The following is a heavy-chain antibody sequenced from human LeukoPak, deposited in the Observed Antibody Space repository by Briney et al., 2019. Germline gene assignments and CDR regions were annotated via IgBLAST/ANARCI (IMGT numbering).Heavy chain of an antibody. J-gene: IGHJ4*02. CDR1: GFTFSSYD. D-gene: IGHD5-18*01. CDR2: IWYDGSNE. V-gene: IGHV3-30*14. Sequence: GGSLRLSCAASGFTFSSYDMHWVRQAPGKGLEWVAVIWYDGSNEYDADSVMGRFTISRHNSRNTLYLQMNSLRAEDTAVYYCARVDTVMAYYFDLWGQGTLVTVSS. CDR3: ARVDTVMAYYFDL.